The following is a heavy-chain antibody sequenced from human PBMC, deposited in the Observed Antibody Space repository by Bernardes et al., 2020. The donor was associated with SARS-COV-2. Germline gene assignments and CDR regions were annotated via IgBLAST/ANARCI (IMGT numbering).Heavy chain of an antibody. Sequence: GGSLRLSCAASGFTFSSYGMHWVRQAPGKGLEWVAVIWYDGSNKYYADSVKGRFTISRDNSKNTLYLQMNSLRAEDTAVYYCAREGDVDTAMVYLGLDYWGQGTLVTVSS. CDR3: AREGDVDTAMVYLGLDY. CDR2: IWYDGSNK. J-gene: IGHJ4*02. CDR1: GFTFSSYG. V-gene: IGHV3-33*01. D-gene: IGHD5-18*01.